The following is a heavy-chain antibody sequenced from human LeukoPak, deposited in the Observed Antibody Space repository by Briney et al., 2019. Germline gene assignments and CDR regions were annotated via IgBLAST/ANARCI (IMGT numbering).Heavy chain of an antibody. J-gene: IGHJ4*02. Sequence: PSETLSLTCTVSGGSISSSNYYWGWIRQPPGKGLEWIGSIYHSGSTTYYPSLKSRVTISVDTSKNQFSLKLNSVTAADTAVYYSARRYVSDFWTGYRVRYFDYWGQGALVTVSS. CDR3: ARRYVSDFWTGYRVRYFDY. CDR1: GGSISSSNYY. V-gene: IGHV4-39*01. CDR2: IYHSGST. D-gene: IGHD3/OR15-3a*01.